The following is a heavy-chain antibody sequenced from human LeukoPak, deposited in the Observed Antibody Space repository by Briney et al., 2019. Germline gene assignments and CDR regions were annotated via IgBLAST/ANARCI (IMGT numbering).Heavy chain of an antibody. V-gene: IGHV3-21*04. CDR3: ARPAIAAADNNWFDP. D-gene: IGHD6-13*01. CDR2: ISSSSSYI. Sequence: PGGSLRLSCAASGFTFSSYSMNWVRQAPGKGLEWVSSISSSSSYIYYADSVKGRLTISRDNAKNSLYLQMNSLRADDTAVYYCARPAIAAADNNWFDPWGQGTLVTVSS. J-gene: IGHJ5*02. CDR1: GFTFSSYS.